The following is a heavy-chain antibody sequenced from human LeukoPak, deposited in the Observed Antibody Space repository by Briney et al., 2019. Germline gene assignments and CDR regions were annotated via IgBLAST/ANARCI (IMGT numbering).Heavy chain of an antibody. J-gene: IGHJ6*02. V-gene: IGHV3-30-3*01. CDR3: ARVGWLKSLYDGRAV. Sequence: PGRSLRLSCAASGFTFSSYAMHWVRQAPGKGLEWVAVISYDGSNKYYADSVKGRFTISRDNSKNTLYLQMNSLRAEDTAVYYCARVGWLKSLYDGRAVWGQGTTVTFS. CDR2: ISYDGSNK. CDR1: GFTFSSYA. D-gene: IGHD5-24*01.